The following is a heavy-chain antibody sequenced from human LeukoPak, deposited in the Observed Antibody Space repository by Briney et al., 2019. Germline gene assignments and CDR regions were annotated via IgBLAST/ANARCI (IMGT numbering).Heavy chain of an antibody. CDR2: INPSGGGT. D-gene: IGHD5-24*01. J-gene: IGHJ4*02. V-gene: IGHV1-46*01. CDR1: GYTFTGYY. CDR3: ARDGYNRQDLDY. Sequence: ASVKVSCKASGYTFTGYYMQWVRQAPGQGLEWMGIINPSGGGTTYAQKFQGRVTMTSDTSTSTVYMELSSLTSEDTAIYYCARDGYNRQDLDYWGQGTLVTVSS.